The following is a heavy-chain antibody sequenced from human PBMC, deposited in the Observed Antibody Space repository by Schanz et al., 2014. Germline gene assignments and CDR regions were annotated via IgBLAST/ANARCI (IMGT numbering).Heavy chain of an antibody. CDR2: IWYDGSNK. V-gene: IGHV3-33*08. Sequence: VQLVESGGGLVQPGGSLRLSCAASGFTVSSNYMSWVRQAPGRGLEWVALIWYDGSNKYYAESVKGRFTISRDNPKNTLYLQMNSLRAEDTAVYFCARPFLGYYGDLAYWGQGTLLTVSS. CDR3: ARPFLGYYGDLAY. D-gene: IGHD4-17*01. J-gene: IGHJ4*02. CDR1: GFTVSSNY.